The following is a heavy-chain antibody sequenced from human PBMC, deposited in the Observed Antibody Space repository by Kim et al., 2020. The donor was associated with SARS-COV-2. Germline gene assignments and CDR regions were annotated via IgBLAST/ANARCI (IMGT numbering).Heavy chain of an antibody. J-gene: IGHJ4*02. V-gene: IGHV4-34*01. CDR3: ARGQSRVDYYDSSGYPCRYFDY. Sequence: SETLSLTCAVYGGSFSGYYWSWIRQPPGKGLEWIGEINHSGSTNYNPSLKSRVTISVDTSKNQFSLKLSSVTAADTAVYYCARGQSRVDYYDSSGYPCRYFDYWGQGTLVTVSS. CDR2: INHSGST. D-gene: IGHD3-22*01. CDR1: GGSFSGYY.